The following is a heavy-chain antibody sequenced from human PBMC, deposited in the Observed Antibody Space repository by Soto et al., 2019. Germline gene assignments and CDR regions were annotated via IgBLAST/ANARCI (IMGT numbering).Heavy chain of an antibody. J-gene: IGHJ5*01. V-gene: IGHV4-4*02. CDR3: ARDYDGFDC. CDR1: SVSITSSNW. D-gene: IGHD3-16*01. Sequence: SETLSLTCDVSSVSITSSNWWTWVRQPPGNGLEWLGKISHSGTVNYNATLRSRVTISVDKPKNQLSLKLMSVTAADTAVYYCARDYDGFDCWGPGSLVTVSS. CDR2: ISHSGTV.